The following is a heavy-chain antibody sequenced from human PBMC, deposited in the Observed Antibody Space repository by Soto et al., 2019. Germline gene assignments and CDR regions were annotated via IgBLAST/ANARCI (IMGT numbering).Heavy chain of an antibody. V-gene: IGHV3-23*01. CDR2: ISGSGGST. J-gene: IGHJ4*02. CDR3: AKGASIFGVVIIPLFDY. CDR1: GVTFSSYA. D-gene: IGHD3-3*01. Sequence: GGSLRLSCAASGVTFSSYAMSWVRQAPGKGLEWVSAISGSGGSTYYADSVKGRFTISRDNSKNTLYLQMNSLRAEDTAVYYCAKGASIFGVVIIPLFDYWGQGTLVTVSS.